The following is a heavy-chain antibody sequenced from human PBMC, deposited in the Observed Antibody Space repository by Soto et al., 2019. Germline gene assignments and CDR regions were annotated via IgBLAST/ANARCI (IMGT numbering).Heavy chain of an antibody. V-gene: IGHV3-74*01. CDR3: VRVGLDKTVVDGGYYYYGLDV. Sequence: EVQLVESGGGLVQPGGSLRLSCAASGLTFSNFWMHWVRQVPGKWLVWISRMNSDGRITRYADSVKGRFTISRDNARNTLYLQMNSLRAEDTAVYYCVRVGLDKTVVDGGYYYYGLDVWGQGTKVTVSS. J-gene: IGHJ6*02. CDR1: GLTFSNFW. D-gene: IGHD5-18*01. CDR2: MNSDGRIT.